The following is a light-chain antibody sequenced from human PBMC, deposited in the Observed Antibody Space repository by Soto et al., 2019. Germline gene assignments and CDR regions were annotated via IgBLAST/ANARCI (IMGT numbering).Light chain of an antibody. CDR2: DAS. CDR1: QTGSNQ. Sequence: EIVLTQSPVTLSLSPGERATLSCRASQTGSNQLAWYQQKPGQAPRLLSYDASRRVTGIPARFSGSGSGTDFTLTLSSLEPEYFAVYYCQQRAGSSTFGQGTRLEIK. J-gene: IGKJ5*01. V-gene: IGKV3-11*01. CDR3: QQRAGSST.